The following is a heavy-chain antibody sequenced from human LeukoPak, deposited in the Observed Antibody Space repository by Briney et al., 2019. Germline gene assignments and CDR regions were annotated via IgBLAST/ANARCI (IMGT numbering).Heavy chain of an antibody. Sequence: SETLSLTCAVYGGSFSGYYWSWIRQPPGKGLEWIGEINHSGSTNYNPSLKSRVTISVDTSKNQFSLKLSSVTAADTAVYYCARGAWGYYYGSGALRGWFDPWGQGTLVTVSS. CDR3: ARGAWGYYYGSGALRGWFDP. CDR2: INHSGST. V-gene: IGHV4-34*01. CDR1: GGSFSGYY. D-gene: IGHD3-10*01. J-gene: IGHJ5*02.